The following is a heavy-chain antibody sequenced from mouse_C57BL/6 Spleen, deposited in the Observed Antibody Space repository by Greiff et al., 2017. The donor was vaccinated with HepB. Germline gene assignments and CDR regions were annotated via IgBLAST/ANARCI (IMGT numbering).Heavy chain of an antibody. CDR2: INPSNGGT. CDR3: ARGDYYGSSYDYFDY. J-gene: IGHJ2*01. V-gene: IGHV1-53*01. D-gene: IGHD1-1*01. CDR1: GYTFTSYG. Sequence: QVQLQQPGTELVKPGASGRLSGRASGYTFTSYGMHGVKQRPGQGLEGIGNINPSNGGTNYNEKFKSKATLTVDKSSSTAYMQLSSLTSEDSAVYYCARGDYYGSSYDYFDYWGQGTTLTVSS.